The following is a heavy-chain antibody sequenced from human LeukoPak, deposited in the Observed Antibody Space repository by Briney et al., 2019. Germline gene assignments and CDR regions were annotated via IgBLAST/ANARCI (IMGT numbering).Heavy chain of an antibody. D-gene: IGHD6-13*01. Sequence: SETLSLTCTVSGGSISSYYWSWIRQPPGKGLEWIGYIYYSGSTNYNPSLKSRVTISVDTSKNQFSLKLSSVTAADTAVYYCARVGASSSSWYSGDYWGQGTLVTVSS. CDR1: GGSISSYY. CDR2: IYYSGST. J-gene: IGHJ4*02. CDR3: ARVGASSSSWYSGDY. V-gene: IGHV4-59*08.